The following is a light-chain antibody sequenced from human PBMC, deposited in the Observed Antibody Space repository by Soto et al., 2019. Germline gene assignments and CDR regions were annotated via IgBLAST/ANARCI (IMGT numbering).Light chain of an antibody. Sequence: DIQMTQSPSTLSASPGDRVMMTCRASRDIHTWLAWYQQKPGKAPELLIFEVYKLKSGVPSRFSGSESEIDFTLTINGLQPDDFATYYCQHYHSVPYTFGQGTKLEI. V-gene: IGKV1-5*03. CDR3: QHYHSVPYT. J-gene: IGKJ2*01. CDR1: RDIHTW. CDR2: EVY.